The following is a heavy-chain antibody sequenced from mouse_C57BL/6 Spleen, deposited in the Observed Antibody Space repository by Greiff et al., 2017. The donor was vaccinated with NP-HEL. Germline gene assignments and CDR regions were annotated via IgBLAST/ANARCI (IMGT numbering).Heavy chain of an antibody. D-gene: IGHD2-4*01. J-gene: IGHJ4*01. CDR2: LDPEDGET. CDR3: AGDYPDALNY. Sequence: VQLQQSGAELVPPGAAGKGDGTASGFNFKDYYMPWVKQRLEQGLDWLGSLDPEDGETNYAQKFQGKATITADKSSNTAYLQLSRLTSEDTAVYYCAGDYPDALNYGGQGSSVTVAT. CDR1: GFNFKDYY. V-gene: IGHV14-2*01.